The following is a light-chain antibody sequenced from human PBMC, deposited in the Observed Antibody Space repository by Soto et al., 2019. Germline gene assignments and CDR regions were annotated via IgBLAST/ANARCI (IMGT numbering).Light chain of an antibody. CDR2: RNN. J-gene: IGLJ2*01. CDR1: SSNIGSNY. CDR3: AAWDDSLSGPHVV. Sequence: QSVLTQPPSPSGTPGQRFTISCSGSSSNIGSNYVYWYQQLPGTAPKLLIYRNNQRPSGVPDRFSGSKSGTSASLAISGLRSEDEADYYCAAWDDSLSGPHVVFGGGTKVTVL. V-gene: IGLV1-47*01.